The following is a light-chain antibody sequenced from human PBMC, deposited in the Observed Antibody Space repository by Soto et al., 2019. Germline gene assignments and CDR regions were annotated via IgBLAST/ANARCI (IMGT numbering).Light chain of an antibody. CDR3: QQYGSSYPWT. Sequence: EIVMTQSPATLSVSPGERATLSCRASQSVSSNLAWYQQKPGQAPRLLIYGASSRATGIPDRFSGSGSGTDFTLTIRRLEPEDFAVYYCQQYGSSYPWTFGQGTKVDIK. CDR2: GAS. V-gene: IGKV3-20*01. J-gene: IGKJ1*01. CDR1: QSVSSN.